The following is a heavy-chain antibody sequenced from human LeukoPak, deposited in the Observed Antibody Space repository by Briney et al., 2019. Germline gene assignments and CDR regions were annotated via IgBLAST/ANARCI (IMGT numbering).Heavy chain of an antibody. D-gene: IGHD2-2*02. CDR1: GGSFSGYY. Sequence: SETLSLTCAAYGGSFSGYYWSWIRQPPGKGLEWIGEINHSGSTNHNPSLKSRVTISVDTSKNQFSLKLSSVTAADTAVYYCARIPWYQLLYVDYYYYGMDVWGQGTTVTVSS. CDR2: INHSGST. J-gene: IGHJ6*02. V-gene: IGHV4-34*01. CDR3: ARIPWYQLLYVDYYYYGMDV.